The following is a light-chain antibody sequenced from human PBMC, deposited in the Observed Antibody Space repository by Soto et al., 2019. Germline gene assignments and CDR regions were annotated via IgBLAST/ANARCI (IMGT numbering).Light chain of an antibody. CDR3: QQYNNWPRT. CDR2: QTS. J-gene: IGKJ1*01. Sequence: EIVLTQSPATLSSFPGDRVTLSCRASQYINTRLAWYQHRPGQAPRLLIYQTSIRAAGIPARFSGSGSGTDFTLTISSLQFEDFAVYYCQQYNNWPRTFGQGTKVDIK. CDR1: QYINTR. V-gene: IGKV3D-15*01.